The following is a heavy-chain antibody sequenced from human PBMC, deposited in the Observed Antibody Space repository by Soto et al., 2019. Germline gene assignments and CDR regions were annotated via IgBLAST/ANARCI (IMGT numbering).Heavy chain of an antibody. J-gene: IGHJ6*02. V-gene: IGHV3-7*04. Sequence: EVQLVESGGGLVQPGGSLRLSCAASGFTFSRYWMGWVRQAPEKGLEWVANIKQDGSEKHYVDSVKGRFSISRDNAKNSLFLQVNSLGVEDTAVYYCARAGDRDSLIDHNGVDVWGQGTSVIVAS. D-gene: IGHD3-10*01. CDR3: ARAGDRDSLIDHNGVDV. CDR1: GFTFSRYW. CDR2: IKQDGSEK.